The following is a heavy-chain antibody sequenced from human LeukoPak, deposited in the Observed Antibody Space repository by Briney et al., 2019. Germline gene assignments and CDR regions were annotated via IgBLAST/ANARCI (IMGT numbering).Heavy chain of an antibody. CDR1: GYSISSGYY. Sequence: SETLSLTCTVSGYSISSGYYWGWIRQPPGKGLEWIGSIYYSGSTYYNPSLKSRVTISVDTSKNQFSLKLSSVTAADTAVYYCASVRLWLLHGSLYFDYWGQGTLVTVSS. J-gene: IGHJ4*02. CDR2: IYYSGST. D-gene: IGHD5-18*01. V-gene: IGHV4-38-2*02. CDR3: ASVRLWLLHGSLYFDY.